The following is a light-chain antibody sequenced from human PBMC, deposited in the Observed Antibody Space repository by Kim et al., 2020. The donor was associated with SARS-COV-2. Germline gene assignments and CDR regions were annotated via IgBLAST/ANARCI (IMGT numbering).Light chain of an antibody. J-gene: IGKJ2*01. Sequence: SASVGDRVTITCRASQNINSWLAWYQQKPGRAPKFLIYDASDLRSGVPSRFRGRGSGTQFTLTISGLQHEDFATYYCQQYNSYSYSFGQGTKLEI. V-gene: IGKV1-5*01. CDR1: QNINSW. CDR2: DAS. CDR3: QQYNSYSYS.